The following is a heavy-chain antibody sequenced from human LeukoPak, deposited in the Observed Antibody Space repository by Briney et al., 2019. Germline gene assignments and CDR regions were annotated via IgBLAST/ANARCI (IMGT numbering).Heavy chain of an antibody. V-gene: IGHV1-69*04. CDR1: GGTFSSYA. CDR2: IIPILGIA. Sequence: ASVKVSCKASGGTFSSYAISWVRQAPGQGLEWMGRIIPILGIANYAQKFQGRVTITADKSTSTAYMEPSSLRSEDTAVYYCASPYYYDSSGYSPLDYWGQGTLVTVSS. CDR3: ASPYYYDSSGYSPLDY. D-gene: IGHD3-22*01. J-gene: IGHJ4*02.